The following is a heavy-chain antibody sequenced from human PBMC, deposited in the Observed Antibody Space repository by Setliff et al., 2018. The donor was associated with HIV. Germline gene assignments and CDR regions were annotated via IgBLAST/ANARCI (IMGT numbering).Heavy chain of an antibody. CDR2: IKSISDGATT. CDR1: GFTSSNAW. V-gene: IGHV3-15*01. D-gene: IGHD3-3*01. J-gene: IGHJ4*01. CDR3: TTTLRTRNFWSGYSVLSDY. Sequence: PGGSLRLSCAASGFTSSNAWMSWVRQAPVKGLEWIGRIKSISDGATTDYAAPVEGRFAISRDDSNNTLYLQMNSLKTEDTAVYYCTTTLRTRNFWSGYSVLSDYWGQGTLVTVSS.